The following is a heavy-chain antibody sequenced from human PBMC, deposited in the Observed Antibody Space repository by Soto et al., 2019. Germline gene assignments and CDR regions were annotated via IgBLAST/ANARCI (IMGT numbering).Heavy chain of an antibody. CDR1: GGTFTKYA. CDR3: ASGVGGLGGSSGWPDYAFDV. D-gene: IGHD6-19*01. Sequence: QVQLVQSGAAVRKPGSSVKVSCKASGGTFTKYAITWVRQAPRQGLEWMGGIVPLPGTTYYAQKFRGRVTISADASTSTAYLELSSLRSEDTAVYYCASGVGGLGGSSGWPDYAFDVWGQGTMVIVSS. V-gene: IGHV1-69*01. CDR2: IVPLPGTT. J-gene: IGHJ3*01.